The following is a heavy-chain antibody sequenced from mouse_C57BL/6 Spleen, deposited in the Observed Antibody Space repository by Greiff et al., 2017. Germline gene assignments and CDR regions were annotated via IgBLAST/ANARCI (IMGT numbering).Heavy chain of an antibody. J-gene: IGHJ3*01. CDR2: IYPRSGNT. CDR1: GYTFTSYG. V-gene: IGHV1-81*01. CDR3: AGNYEAY. Sequence: QVQLQQSEAELARPGASVKLSCKASGYTFTSYGISWVKQRTGQGLEWIGEIYPRSGNTYYNEKFKGKATLTADKSSSTAYMELRSLTSEDSAVYVWAGNYEAYWGQGTLVTVSA. D-gene: IGHD2-1*01.